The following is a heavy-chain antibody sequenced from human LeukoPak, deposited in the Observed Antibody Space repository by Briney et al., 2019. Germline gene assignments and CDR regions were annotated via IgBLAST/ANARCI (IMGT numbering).Heavy chain of an antibody. CDR2: IYYSGST. Sequence: AETLSLTCTVSGRPISISSYYCRWIRQPPGKGLECIGGIYYSGSTYYNPSLKSRVTISVDTSKNQFSLKLSSVTAADTAVYYCARPYYYDSSAGGGWFDPWGQGTLVTVSS. CDR3: ARPYYYDSSAGGGWFDP. V-gene: IGHV4-39*07. CDR1: GRPISISSYY. J-gene: IGHJ5*02. D-gene: IGHD3-22*01.